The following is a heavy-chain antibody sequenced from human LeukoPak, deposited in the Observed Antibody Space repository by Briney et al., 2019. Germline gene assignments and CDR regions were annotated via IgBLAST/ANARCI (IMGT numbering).Heavy chain of an antibody. CDR3: VREGSGSYGGVFDY. V-gene: IGHV4-59*01. CDR1: GGSISSYY. J-gene: IGHJ4*02. CDR2: MYYSGST. D-gene: IGHD1-26*01. Sequence: PSETLSLTCTVSGGSISSYYWSWIRQSPGKGLEWIGYMYYSGSTNYNPSLKSRVTISVDTSKNQFSLKLSSVTAADTAVYYCVREGSGSYGGVFDYWGQGTLVTVSS.